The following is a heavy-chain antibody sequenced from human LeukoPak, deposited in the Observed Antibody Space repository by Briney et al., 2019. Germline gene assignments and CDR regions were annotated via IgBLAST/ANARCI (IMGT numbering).Heavy chain of an antibody. Sequence: SETLSLTCTVSGGSISSYYWSWLRQPAGKGLEWLGRIYTSGSTNYNPSLKSRVTISVDKSKNQFSLKLSSVTAADTAVYYCARGAPYSSSEVDYWGQGTLVTVSS. CDR1: GGSISSYY. CDR3: ARGAPYSSSEVDY. CDR2: IYTSGST. V-gene: IGHV4-4*07. D-gene: IGHD6-13*01. J-gene: IGHJ4*02.